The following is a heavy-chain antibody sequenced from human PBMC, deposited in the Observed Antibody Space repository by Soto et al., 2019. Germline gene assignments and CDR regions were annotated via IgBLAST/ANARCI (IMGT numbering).Heavy chain of an antibody. J-gene: IGHJ4*02. Sequence: ASVKVSCKASGYTFTSYGISWVRQAPGQGLEWMGWISAYNGNTNYAQKLQGRVTMTTDTSTSTAYMELRSLRSDDTAVYYCARDLVWARIVATDGDFDYWGQGTLVTSPQ. D-gene: IGHD5-12*01. CDR3: ARDLVWARIVATDGDFDY. CDR2: ISAYNGNT. V-gene: IGHV1-18*01. CDR1: GYTFTSYG.